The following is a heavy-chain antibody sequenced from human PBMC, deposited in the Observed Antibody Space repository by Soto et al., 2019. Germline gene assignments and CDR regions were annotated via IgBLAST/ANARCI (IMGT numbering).Heavy chain of an antibody. D-gene: IGHD6-13*01. CDR1: GFTFSSYE. J-gene: IGHJ5*02. V-gene: IGHV3-48*03. CDR3: ARGDTAAAGTWFDP. CDR2: ISSSGSTI. Sequence: PGGSLRLSCAASGFTFSSYEMNWVRQAPGKGLEWVSYISSSGSTIYYADSVKGRFTISRDNAKNSLYLQMNSLRAEDTAVYYCARGDTAAAGTWFDPWGQGTLVTVSS.